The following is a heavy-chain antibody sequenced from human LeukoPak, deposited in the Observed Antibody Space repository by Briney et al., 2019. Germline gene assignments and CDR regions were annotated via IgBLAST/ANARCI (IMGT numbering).Heavy chain of an antibody. Sequence: GASVKATCKASGGTFSIYAISWVRQAPGQGLEWMGGIIPIFGTANYAQKFQGRITITADESTSTAYMELSSLRSEDTAVYYCAAGIAAAGSPLDYWGQGTLVTVSS. J-gene: IGHJ4*02. CDR2: IIPIFGTA. CDR1: GGTFSIYA. V-gene: IGHV1-69*13. CDR3: AAGIAAAGSPLDY. D-gene: IGHD6-13*01.